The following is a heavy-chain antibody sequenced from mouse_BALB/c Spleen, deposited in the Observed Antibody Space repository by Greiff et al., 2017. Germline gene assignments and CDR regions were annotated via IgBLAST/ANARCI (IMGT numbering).Heavy chain of an antibody. CDR2: IDPANGNT. CDR3: ARYPAYYRYGLDY. V-gene: IGHV14-3*02. CDR1: GFNIKDTY. D-gene: IGHD2-14*01. Sequence: EVKLMESGAELVKPGASVKLSCTASGFNIKDTYMHWVKQRPEQGLEWIGRIDPANGNTKYDPKFQGKATITADTSSNTAYLQLSSLTSEDTAVYYCARYPAYYRYGLDYWGQGTTLTVSS. J-gene: IGHJ2*01.